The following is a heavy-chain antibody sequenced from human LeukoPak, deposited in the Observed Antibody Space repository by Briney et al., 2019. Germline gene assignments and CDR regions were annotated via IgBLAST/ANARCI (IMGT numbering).Heavy chain of an antibody. CDR2: IIPILDIA. CDR1: GGTFSSYA. V-gene: IGHV1-69*04. Sequence: SVKVSCKASGGTFSSYAISWVRQAPGQGLACMGRIIPILDIATYAQKFQGRVTITADKSTSTAYMELSSLSSEDTAVYYCARDQGVTDPPPYGLDVWGQGTTVTVSS. CDR3: ARDQGVTDPPPYGLDV. J-gene: IGHJ6*02. D-gene: IGHD3-10*01.